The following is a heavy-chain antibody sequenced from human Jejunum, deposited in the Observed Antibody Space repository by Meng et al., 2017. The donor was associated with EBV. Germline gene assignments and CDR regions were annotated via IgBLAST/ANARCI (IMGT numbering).Heavy chain of an antibody. CDR1: GFTFTTDA. V-gene: IGHV3-23*04. CDR2: ITGSGGST. J-gene: IGHJ4*02. CDR3: AKLVRD. D-gene: IGHD2/OR15-2a*01. Sequence: GQLVESGGGWVQPGGSLTLSCAASGFTFTTDAMSWVRQAPGKGLGWVSVITGSGGSTYYADSVKGRFTISRDSSKNTLYLQMNSLRAEDTAVYYCAKLVRDWGQGTLVTVSS.